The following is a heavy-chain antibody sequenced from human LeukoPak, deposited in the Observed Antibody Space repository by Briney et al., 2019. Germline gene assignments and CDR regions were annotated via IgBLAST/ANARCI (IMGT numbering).Heavy chain of an antibody. V-gene: IGHV4-4*02. Sequence: SETLSLTGAVSGGSISGRNWWSWVRRPPGKGLEWIGEIYHSGSTNYNPSLKSRVTISVDKSKNQFSLKLSSVTAADKAVYYCARIYVDTAMVRWFDPWGQGTLVTVSS. D-gene: IGHD5-18*01. CDR1: GGSISGRNW. J-gene: IGHJ5*02. CDR3: ARIYVDTAMVRWFDP. CDR2: IYHSGST.